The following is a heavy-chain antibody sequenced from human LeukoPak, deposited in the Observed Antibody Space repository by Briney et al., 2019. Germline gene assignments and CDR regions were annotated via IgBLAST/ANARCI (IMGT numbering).Heavy chain of an antibody. J-gene: IGHJ5*02. D-gene: IGHD1-20*01. CDR3: ARDGGREDNWNPGWFDP. V-gene: IGHV4-39*02. Sequence: SETLSLTCTVSGGSISSSSYYWGWIRQPPGKGLEWIGSIYYSGSTYYNPSLKSRVTISVDTSKNQFSLKLSSVTAADTAVYYCARDGGREDNWNPGWFDPWGQGTLVTVSS. CDR2: IYYSGST. CDR1: GGSISSSSYY.